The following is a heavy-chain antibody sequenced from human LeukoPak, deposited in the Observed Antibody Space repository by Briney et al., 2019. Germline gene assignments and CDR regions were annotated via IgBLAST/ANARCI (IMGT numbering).Heavy chain of an antibody. CDR3: ARGTRSFDY. CDR1: GGSFSGYY. J-gene: IGHJ4*02. CDR2: INHSGST. Sequence: SETLSLTCAVYGGSFSGYYWSWIRQPPGKGLEWIGEINHSGSTNYNPSLKSRVTISVDTSKNQFSLKLSSVTAADTAVYYCARGTRSFDYWGQGTLVTVSS. V-gene: IGHV4-34*01.